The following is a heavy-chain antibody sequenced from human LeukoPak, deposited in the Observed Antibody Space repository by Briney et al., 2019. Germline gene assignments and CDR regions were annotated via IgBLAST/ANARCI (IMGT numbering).Heavy chain of an antibody. J-gene: IGHJ5*02. CDR2: IWYDGSNE. Sequence: GGSLRLSCAASGFTLSLYGMHWVRQAPGKGLEWVAVIWYDGSNENYADSVKGRFTISRDNSRNTLCLQMNSLRAEDTAMYYCVRGSPLGATTNWLDPWGQGTLVTVSS. V-gene: IGHV3-33*01. CDR1: GFTLSLYG. D-gene: IGHD1-26*01. CDR3: VRGSPLGATTNWLDP.